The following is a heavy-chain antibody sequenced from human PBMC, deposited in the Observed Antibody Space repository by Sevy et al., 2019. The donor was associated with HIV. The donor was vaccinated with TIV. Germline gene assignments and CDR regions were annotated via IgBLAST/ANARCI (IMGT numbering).Heavy chain of an antibody. V-gene: IGHV1-24*01. D-gene: IGHD6-19*01. J-gene: IGHJ4*02. CDR2: FDPEDGET. CDR3: AKGYRMYSSLFDY. CDR1: GYTLTELS. Sequence: ASVKVSCKVSGYTLTELSMHWVRQAPGKGLEWMGGFDPEDGETIYAQKFQGRVTMTEDTSTDTAYMELSSLGSEDTAVYYCAKGYRMYSSLFDYWGQGTLVTVSS.